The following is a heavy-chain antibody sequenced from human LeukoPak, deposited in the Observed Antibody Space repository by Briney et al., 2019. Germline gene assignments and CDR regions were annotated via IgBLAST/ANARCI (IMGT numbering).Heavy chain of an antibody. CDR1: GFTFGDYA. Sequence: PGGSLRLSCTASGFTFGDYAMTWVRQAPGKGLEWVGFIRSKVYGGTPEYAASVKGRFTISRDDSKGIAYLQMNSLKTEDTAVYYCTTEGYYDILTGYYSGSYWGQGTLVTVSS. CDR2: IRSKVYGGTP. V-gene: IGHV3-49*04. D-gene: IGHD3-9*01. CDR3: TTEGYYDILTGYYSGSY. J-gene: IGHJ4*02.